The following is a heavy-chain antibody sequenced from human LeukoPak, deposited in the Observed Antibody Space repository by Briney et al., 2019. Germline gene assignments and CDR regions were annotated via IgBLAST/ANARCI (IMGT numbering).Heavy chain of an antibody. CDR3: ARDLYDYYFDY. CDR1: GGSISSGSYY. J-gene: IGHJ4*02. Sequence: PSETLSLTCTVSGGSISSGSYYWRWIRQPAGKGLEWIGRIYTSGSTNYNPSLKSRVTISVDTSKNQFSLKLSSVTAADTAVYYCARDLYDYYFDYWGQGTLVTVSS. D-gene: IGHD2-8*01. CDR2: IYTSGST. V-gene: IGHV4-61*02.